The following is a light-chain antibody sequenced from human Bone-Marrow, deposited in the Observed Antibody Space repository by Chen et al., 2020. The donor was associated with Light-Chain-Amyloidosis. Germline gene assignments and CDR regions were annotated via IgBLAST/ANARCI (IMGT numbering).Light chain of an antibody. Sequence: QYALTQPASVSGSHGPSITISCTGTSSDVGGDNHVSWYQQHPDKAPKLIIYEVTNRPSWVPDSFSGSKSDNTASLTISGLQTEDEADYFCSSYTITNTLVFGSGTRVTVL. J-gene: IGLJ1*01. CDR3: SSYTITNTLV. CDR1: SSDVGGDNH. V-gene: IGLV2-14*01. CDR2: EVT.